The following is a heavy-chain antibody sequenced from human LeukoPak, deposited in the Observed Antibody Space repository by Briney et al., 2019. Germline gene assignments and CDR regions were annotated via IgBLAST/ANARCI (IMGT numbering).Heavy chain of an antibody. CDR3: ARGRLEAAATDDY. CDR1: GYTFTVYY. Sequence: GASVKVSFKASGYTFTVYYMHWVRQAPGQGLEWMGWVNPNSGGTRYAQRFQDRVTMTRDTSITTAYMELSRLRSDDTAVYFCARGRLEAAATDDYWGQGTLVTVSS. J-gene: IGHJ4*02. CDR2: VNPNSGGT. V-gene: IGHV1-2*02. D-gene: IGHD6-13*01.